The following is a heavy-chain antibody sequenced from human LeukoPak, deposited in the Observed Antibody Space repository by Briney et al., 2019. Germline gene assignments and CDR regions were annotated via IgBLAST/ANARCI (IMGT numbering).Heavy chain of an antibody. V-gene: IGHV3-30*04. CDR2: ISYDGSNK. Sequence: GGSLRLSCAAPGFTFSSYAMHWVRQAPGKGLEWVAVISYDGSNKYYADPVKGRFTISRDNSKNTLYLQMNSLRAEDTAVYYCAQMVRGVNADYWGQGTLVTVSS. CDR3: AQMVRGVNADY. J-gene: IGHJ4*02. CDR1: GFTFSSYA. D-gene: IGHD3-10*01.